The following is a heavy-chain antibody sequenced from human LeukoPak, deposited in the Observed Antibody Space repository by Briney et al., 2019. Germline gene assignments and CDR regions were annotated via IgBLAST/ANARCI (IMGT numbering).Heavy chain of an antibody. CDR3: ARDNSGSFPPIFDH. V-gene: IGHV4-61*02. J-gene: IGHJ4*02. Sequence: SQTLSLTCTVSGDSMTSGSYYWSWIRQPAGKGLEWIGRVYTRGSATYNPSLKSRVTLSVDTSNNQVSLRLTSVTAADTAVYYCARDNSGSFPPIFDHWGQGFQVTVSS. D-gene: IGHD1-26*01. CDR2: VYTRGSA. CDR1: GDSMTSGSYY.